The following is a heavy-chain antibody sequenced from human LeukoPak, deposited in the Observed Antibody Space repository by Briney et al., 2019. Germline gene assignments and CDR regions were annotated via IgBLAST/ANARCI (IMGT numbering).Heavy chain of an antibody. J-gene: IGHJ5*02. D-gene: IGHD6-13*01. CDR1: GYTFTSYG. CDR3: ARSTGYSSSSPTGSWFDP. Sequence: GASVKVSCKASGYTFTSYGISWVRQAPGQGLEWMGWISAYNGNTNYAQKLQGRVTMTTDTSTSTAYMELRSLRSDDTAVYYCARSTGYSSSSPTGSWFDPWGQGTLVTVSS. CDR2: ISAYNGNT. V-gene: IGHV1-18*01.